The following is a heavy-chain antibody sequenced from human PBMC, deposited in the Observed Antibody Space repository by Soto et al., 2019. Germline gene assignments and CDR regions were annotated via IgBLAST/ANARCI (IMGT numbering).Heavy chain of an antibody. CDR2: ISYDARNK. J-gene: IGHJ6*01. V-gene: IGHV3-30*18. Sequence: QVQLVESGGGGVQPGRSLRLSCAASGFTFSSYGMHWVRQAPGKALEWVAVISYDARNKYDADSVKGRFTITRDNSNNTLYLLISRVRAEETAVYYCSKDGRSSLPYYNGLDVWEQGTTVT. CDR1: GFTFSSYG. D-gene: IGHD3-10*01. CDR3: SKDGRSSLPYYNGLDV.